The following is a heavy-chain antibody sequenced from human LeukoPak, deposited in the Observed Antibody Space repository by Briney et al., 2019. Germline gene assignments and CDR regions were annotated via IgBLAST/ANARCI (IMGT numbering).Heavy chain of an antibody. Sequence: ASVKVSCKASGYTFNTYDISWVRQAPGQGLEWMGWIGTENAYTIYAEKFQGRVTLTTDTSTTTVHMELRSLRSDDTAVYYCARDRERGFDYWGQGSLVTVSS. CDR2: IGTENAYT. CDR3: ARDRERGFDY. V-gene: IGHV1-18*01. D-gene: IGHD5-24*01. CDR1: GYTFNTYD. J-gene: IGHJ4*02.